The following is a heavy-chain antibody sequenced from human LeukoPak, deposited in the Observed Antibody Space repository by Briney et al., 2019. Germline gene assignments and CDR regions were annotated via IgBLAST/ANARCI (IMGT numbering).Heavy chain of an antibody. V-gene: IGHV1-69*01. Sequence: SVKVSCKASGGTFSSYAISWVRQAPGQGLEWMGGIIPIFGTANYAQKFQGRVTITADESTSTAYMELSSLRSEDTAVYYCARGNRGDGYNSLFDYWGQGTLVTVSS. D-gene: IGHD5-24*01. CDR1: GGTFSSYA. CDR3: ARGNRGDGYNSLFDY. J-gene: IGHJ4*02. CDR2: IIPIFGTA.